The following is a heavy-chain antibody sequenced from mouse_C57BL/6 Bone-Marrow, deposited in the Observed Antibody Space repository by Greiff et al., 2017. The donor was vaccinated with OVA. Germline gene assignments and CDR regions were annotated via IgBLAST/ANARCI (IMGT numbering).Heavy chain of an antibody. CDR2: IWSGGST. CDR3: ARVYYGYVSYAMDY. Sequence: VQLQESGPGLVQPSQSLSITCTVSGFSLTSYGVHWVRQSPGKGLEWLGVIWSGGSTDYNAAFISRLSISKDNSKSQVFFKMNSLQADDTAIYYCARVYYGYVSYAMDYWGQGTSVTVSS. V-gene: IGHV2-2*01. D-gene: IGHD2-2*01. CDR1: GFSLTSYG. J-gene: IGHJ4*01.